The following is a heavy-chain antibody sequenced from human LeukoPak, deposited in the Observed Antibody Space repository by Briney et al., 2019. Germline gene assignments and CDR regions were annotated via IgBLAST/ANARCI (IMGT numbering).Heavy chain of an antibody. CDR3: ASCGGDCYSPNWFDP. J-gene: IGHJ5*02. V-gene: IGHV4-61*02. D-gene: IGHD2-21*02. Sequence: SETLSLTCTVSGDSINSGNYYWSWIRQPAGKELEWIGRIYSSGSTSYNPSLKSRVTISVDTSKNQFSLKMTSVTAADTAVYYCASCGGDCYSPNWFDPWGQGTLVTVSS. CDR1: GDSINSGNYY. CDR2: IYSSGST.